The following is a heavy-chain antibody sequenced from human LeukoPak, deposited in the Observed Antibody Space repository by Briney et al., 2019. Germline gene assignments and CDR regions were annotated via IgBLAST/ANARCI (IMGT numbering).Heavy chain of an antibody. Sequence: GGSLRLSCAASTFSLSSYWMSWVRQAPGKGLEWVANIKQDGFTKYYVDSVRGRFTISRDNPKNSLSLQMNSLRAEDTAVYYCARVEFGEYSSCFDDWGQGTLVTVSS. CDR1: TFSLSSYW. CDR2: IKQDGFTK. V-gene: IGHV3-7*01. CDR3: ARVEFGEYSSCFDD. J-gene: IGHJ4*02. D-gene: IGHD3-10*01.